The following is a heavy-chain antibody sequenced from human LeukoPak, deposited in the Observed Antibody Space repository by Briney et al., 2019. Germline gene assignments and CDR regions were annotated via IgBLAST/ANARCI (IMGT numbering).Heavy chain of an antibody. V-gene: IGHV4-61*01. CDR3: ARDRSSGWYAGNWFDP. D-gene: IGHD6-19*01. CDR1: GGSISSGSYY. J-gene: IGHJ5*02. CDR2: IYYSGST. Sequence: SQTLSLTCTVSGGSISSGSYYWSWIRQPPGKGLEWIGYIYYSGSTNYNPSLKSRVTISVDTSKNQFSLKLSSVTAADTAVYYCARDRSSGWYAGNWFDPWGQGTLVTVSS.